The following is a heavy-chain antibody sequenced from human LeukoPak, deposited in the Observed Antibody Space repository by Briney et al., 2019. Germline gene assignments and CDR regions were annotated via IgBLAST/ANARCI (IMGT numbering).Heavy chain of an antibody. J-gene: IGHJ4*02. D-gene: IGHD3-10*01. CDR2: ISGSVDDT. CDR1: GFTFTSYV. V-gene: IGHV3-23*01. Sequence: GRSPRLSCSAAGFTFTSYVMTCVRQAPGQGLEWVSAISGSVDDTYYADSVKGRFTISRDNSKNTLYVQMNSLRAEDTAVYYCAKKEAMIRGVPYYYDFWGQGTLVTVPS. CDR3: AKKEAMIRGVPYYYDF.